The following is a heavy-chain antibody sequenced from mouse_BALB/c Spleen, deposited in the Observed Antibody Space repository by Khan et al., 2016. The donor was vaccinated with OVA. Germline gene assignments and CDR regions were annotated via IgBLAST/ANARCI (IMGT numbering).Heavy chain of an antibody. CDR3: ARTYGSDFDN. CDR2: INPHIGET. Sequence: VQLQQSGPELVKPGASVKISCKASGYSFTGYSMNWVMQSHGKSLEWIGRINPHIGETFYNQKFKGKATLTVDESSSTAQMELRSLTSEDAAVYYCARTYGSDFDNWGQGTTLTVSS. CDR1: GYSFTGYS. V-gene: IGHV1-20*01. D-gene: IGHD1-1*01. J-gene: IGHJ2*01.